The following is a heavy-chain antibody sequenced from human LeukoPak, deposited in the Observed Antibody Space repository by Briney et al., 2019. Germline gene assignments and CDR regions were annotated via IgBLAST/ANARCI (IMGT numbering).Heavy chain of an antibody. CDR2: INTNTGNP. CDR1: GYTFTSYA. J-gene: IGHJ4*02. Sequence: AASVKVSCKASGYTFTSYAMNWVRQAPGQGLEWMGWINTNTGNPTYAQGFTGRFVFSLDTSVSTAYLQISSLKAEDTAVYYCARMKNYGDLYYFDYWGQGTLVTVSS. CDR3: ARMKNYGDLYYFDY. D-gene: IGHD4-17*01. V-gene: IGHV7-4-1*02.